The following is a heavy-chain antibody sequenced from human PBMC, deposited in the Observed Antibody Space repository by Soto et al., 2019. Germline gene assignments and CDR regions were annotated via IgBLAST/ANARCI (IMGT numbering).Heavy chain of an antibody. CDR1: GGSISSSNW. CDR2: IYHSGST. D-gene: IGHD3-3*01. CDR3: ARDRITILGSTPWFDP. J-gene: IGHJ5*02. V-gene: IGHV4-4*02. Sequence: SETLSLTCAVSGGSISSSNWLRWFRQPPGKVLEWIGEIYHSGSTNYNPSLKSRVTISVDKSKNQFSLKLSSVSAADTAVYYCARDRITILGSTPWFDPWGQGTLVTVSS.